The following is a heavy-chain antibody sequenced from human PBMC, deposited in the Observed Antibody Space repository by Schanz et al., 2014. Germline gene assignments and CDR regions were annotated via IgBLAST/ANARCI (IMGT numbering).Heavy chain of an antibody. V-gene: IGHV1-46*01. D-gene: IGHD3-3*01. CDR1: GYTFTRYY. J-gene: IGHJ6*02. CDR2: ITPSGGST. CDR3: ARFLARYQYYGVDV. Sequence: QVQLVQSGAEVKKPGASVKVSCKASGYTFTRYYIHWVRQAPGQGLEWMGIITPSGGSTNYAQKLQGRVTMTRDTSTSTVYMELSSLRSEDTAVYYCARFLARYQYYGVDVWGQGTTVTVSS.